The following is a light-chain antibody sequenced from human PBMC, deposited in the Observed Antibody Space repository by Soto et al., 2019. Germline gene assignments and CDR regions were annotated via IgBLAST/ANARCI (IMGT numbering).Light chain of an antibody. J-gene: IGLJ2*01. CDR1: SSNIGAGYD. CDR2: GNS. CDR3: QSYDSSLTGVV. V-gene: IGLV1-40*01. Sequence: SVLTQPPSVSGAPGQRVTISCTGSSSNIGAGYDVHWYQQLPGTAPKLLIYGNSNRPSGVPDRFSGSKSGTSGSLAITGLQAEDEADYCCQSYDSSLTGVVFGGGTKVTVL.